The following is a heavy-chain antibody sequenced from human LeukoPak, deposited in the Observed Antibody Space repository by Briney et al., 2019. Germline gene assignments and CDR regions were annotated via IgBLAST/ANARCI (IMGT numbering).Heavy chain of an antibody. V-gene: IGHV4-59*01. CDR3: ARDLGISKVRGVTTDYYYYGMDV. D-gene: IGHD3-10*01. J-gene: IGHJ6*02. CDR2: IYYSGST. Sequence: PSETLSLTCTVSGGSISSYYWSWIRQPPGKGLEWIGYIYYSGSTNYNPSLKSRVTISVDTSKNQFSLKLSSVTAADTAVYYCARDLGISKVRGVTTDYYYYGMDVWGQGTTVTVSS. CDR1: GGSISSYY.